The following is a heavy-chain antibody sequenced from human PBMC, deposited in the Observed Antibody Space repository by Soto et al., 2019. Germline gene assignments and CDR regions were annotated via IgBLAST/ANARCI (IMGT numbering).Heavy chain of an antibody. V-gene: IGHV1-58*01. CDR1: GFTFTSSA. Sequence: SVKVSCKASGFTFTSSAVQWVRQARGQRLEWIGWIVVGSGNTNYAQKFQERVTITRDMSTSTAYMELSSLRSEDTAVYYCAAENYYDSSGYYSSVFDYWGQGTLVTVSS. CDR3: AAENYYDSSGYYSSVFDY. CDR2: IVVGSGNT. D-gene: IGHD3-22*01. J-gene: IGHJ4*02.